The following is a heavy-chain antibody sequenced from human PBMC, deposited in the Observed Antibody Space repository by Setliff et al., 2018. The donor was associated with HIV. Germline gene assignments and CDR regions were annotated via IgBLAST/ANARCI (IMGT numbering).Heavy chain of an antibody. CDR1: GGSISSNNYY. J-gene: IGHJ4*02. CDR3: ARGRFVGFDY. Sequence: PSETLSLTCTVSGGSISSNNYYWGWIRQPPGKGLEWIASVYYSGSTYYNPSLKSRVTMSVDTSKNQFSLNLTSVTAADTAVYYCARGRFVGFDYWGQGTLVTVSS. CDR2: VYYSGST. D-gene: IGHD3-16*02. V-gene: IGHV4-39*07.